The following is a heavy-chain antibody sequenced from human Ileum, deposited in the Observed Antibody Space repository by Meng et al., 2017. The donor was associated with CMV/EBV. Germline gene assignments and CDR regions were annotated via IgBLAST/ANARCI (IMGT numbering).Heavy chain of an antibody. J-gene: IGHJ4*02. D-gene: IGHD3-3*01. Sequence: GGSLRLSCAASGFTFSSYGMHWVRQAPGEGLEWVAFIRYDGSNKYYADSVKGRFTISRDNSKNTLYLQMNSLRAEDTAVYYCAKDRVIYDFWSGYSESHFDYWGQGTLVTVSS. CDR2: IRYDGSNK. CDR1: GFTFSSYG. V-gene: IGHV3-30*02. CDR3: AKDRVIYDFWSGYSESHFDY.